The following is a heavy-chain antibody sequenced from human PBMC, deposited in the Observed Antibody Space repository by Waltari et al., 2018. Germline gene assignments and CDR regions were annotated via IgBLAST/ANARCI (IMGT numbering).Heavy chain of an antibody. D-gene: IGHD3-10*01. Sequence: EVQLVASGGGLVKPAGSLGLSCSASGFTCGNRWIHWVRQAPGKGLEWVGRIKSKTDGGTTDYAAPVKGRFTISRDDSKNTLYLKMNSLKTEDTAVYYCTTVGGSGSYYNHWGQGTLVTVSS. CDR2: IKSKTDGGTT. CDR1: GFTCGNRW. V-gene: IGHV3-15*01. J-gene: IGHJ5*02. CDR3: TTVGGSGSYYNH.